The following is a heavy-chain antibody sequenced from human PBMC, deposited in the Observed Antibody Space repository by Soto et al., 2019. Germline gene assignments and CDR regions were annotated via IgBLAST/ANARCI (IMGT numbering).Heavy chain of an antibody. V-gene: IGHV3-33*01. Sequence: QVQLVESGGGVVQPGRSLRLSCAASGFTFSSYGMHWVLQAPGKGLEWVAVIWYDGSNKYYADSVKVRFTISRDNSKNTLYLQMNSLRAEDTAVYYCARSDCSGGSCYRGTDYWGQGTLVTVSS. CDR2: IWYDGSNK. J-gene: IGHJ4*02. CDR3: ARSDCSGGSCYRGTDY. CDR1: GFTFSSYG. D-gene: IGHD2-15*01.